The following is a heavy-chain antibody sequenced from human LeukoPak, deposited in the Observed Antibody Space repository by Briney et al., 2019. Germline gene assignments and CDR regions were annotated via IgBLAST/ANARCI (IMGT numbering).Heavy chain of an antibody. Sequence: PSETLSLTCAVYGGSFSGYYWSWIRQPPGKGLEWIGEINHSGSTNYNPSLKSRVTISVDTSKNQFSLKLSSVTAADTAVYYCARGRVVRRPFHYWGQGTLVTVSS. CDR3: ARGRVVRRPFHY. D-gene: IGHD3-22*01. V-gene: IGHV4-34*01. J-gene: IGHJ4*02. CDR1: GGSFSGYY. CDR2: INHSGST.